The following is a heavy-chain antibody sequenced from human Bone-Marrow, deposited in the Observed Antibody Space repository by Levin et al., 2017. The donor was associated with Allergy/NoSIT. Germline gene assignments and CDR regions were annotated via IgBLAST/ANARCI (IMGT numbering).Heavy chain of an antibody. Sequence: AASVKVSCKASGYTFTSYGISWVRQAPGQGLEWMGWISAYNGNTNYAQKLKGRVTMTTDTSTSTAYMELRSLRSDDTAVYYCARIGRITMVRGAQRAFDIWGQGTMVTVSS. CDR3: ARIGRITMVRGAQRAFDI. J-gene: IGHJ3*02. CDR1: GYTFTSYG. CDR2: ISAYNGNT. V-gene: IGHV1-18*01. D-gene: IGHD3-10*01.